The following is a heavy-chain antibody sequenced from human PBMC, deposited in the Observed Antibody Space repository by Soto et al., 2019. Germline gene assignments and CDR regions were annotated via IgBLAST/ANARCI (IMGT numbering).Heavy chain of an antibody. CDR3: ARAHYKSSTSYNRFDF. CDR1: GFTFTTYW. Sequence: GGSLRLSCAASGFTFTTYWMSWVRQAPGKGLEWVANIKQGGSEKYYVDSVKGRFTISRDNAENSLYLQMNSLRAEDTAVYYCARAHYKSSTSYNRFDFWGPGNLVTVS. J-gene: IGHJ4*02. V-gene: IGHV3-7*03. CDR2: IKQGGSEK. D-gene: IGHD6-6*01.